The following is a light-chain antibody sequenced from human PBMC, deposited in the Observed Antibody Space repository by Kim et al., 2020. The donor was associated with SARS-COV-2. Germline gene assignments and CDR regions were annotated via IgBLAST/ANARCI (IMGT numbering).Light chain of an antibody. J-gene: IGKJ2*01. CDR3: HQYNDWPPGDT. V-gene: IGKV3-15*01. CDR2: GAS. CDR1: QSVGTN. Sequence: SPGERVTLSCRASQSVGTNLAWYQHKPGQPPRLLIYGASTRAPGVPGRFSGTGSGTDFTLTVSSLQSEDFAVYYCHQYNDWPPGDTFGQGTKLEIK.